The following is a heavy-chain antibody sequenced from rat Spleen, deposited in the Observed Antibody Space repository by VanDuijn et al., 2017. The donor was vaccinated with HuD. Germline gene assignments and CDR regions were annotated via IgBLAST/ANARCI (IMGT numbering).Heavy chain of an antibody. D-gene: IGHD1-4*01. CDR3: ATGGLDTTLTDA. V-gene: IGHV5-31*01. CDR2: ITNTGGST. CDR1: GFTFSSYW. J-gene: IGHJ4*01. Sequence: EVHLVESGGGLVQPGRSLKLSCVASGFTFSSYWMFWIRQAPGKGLEWVASITNTGGSTYYPDSVKGRFTISRDNAKNTLKLQMNSLRSEDTATYYCATGGLDTTLTDAWGQGASVTVSS.